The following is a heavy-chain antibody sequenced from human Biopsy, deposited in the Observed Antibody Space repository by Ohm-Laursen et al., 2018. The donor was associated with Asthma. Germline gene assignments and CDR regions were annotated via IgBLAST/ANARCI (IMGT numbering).Heavy chain of an antibody. CDR1: GYTFTSYY. Sequence: PSAKVSRKASGYTFTSYYMHWVRQAPGQGLEWMGIINLSGGSTSYAQKFQGRVTMTRDTSTSTVYMELSSLRSEDTAVYYCARAGALIVGATMGYWGQGTLVTVSS. V-gene: IGHV1-46*01. D-gene: IGHD1-26*01. CDR3: ARAGALIVGATMGY. J-gene: IGHJ4*02. CDR2: INLSGGST.